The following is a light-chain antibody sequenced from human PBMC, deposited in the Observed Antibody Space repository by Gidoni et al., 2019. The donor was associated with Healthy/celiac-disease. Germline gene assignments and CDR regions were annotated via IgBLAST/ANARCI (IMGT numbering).Light chain of an antibody. Sequence: EIVMTQSPATLSVSPGERATLSCRASQSVSSNLAWYQQKPGQAPRLLIYNASTRATGIPARFNGSGSGTEFTLTISSLQSEDFAVYYCQQYNNWPPSYTFGQGTKLDIK. V-gene: IGKV3-15*01. CDR2: NAS. CDR3: QQYNNWPPSYT. J-gene: IGKJ2*01. CDR1: QSVSSN.